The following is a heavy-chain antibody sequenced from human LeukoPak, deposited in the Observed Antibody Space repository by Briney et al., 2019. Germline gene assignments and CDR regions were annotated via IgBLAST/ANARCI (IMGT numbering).Heavy chain of an antibody. CDR2: IYYSGST. CDR3: ARHGDASTGSYYYYYMDV. J-gene: IGHJ6*03. D-gene: IGHD4-17*01. V-gene: IGHV4-59*01. CDR1: GGSISSYY. Sequence: SETLSLTCTVFGGSISSYYWSWIRQPPGKGLEWIGYIYYSGSTNYNPSLKSRVTISVDTSKNQFSLKLSSVTAADTAVYYCARHGDASTGSYYYYYMDVWGKGTTVTVSS.